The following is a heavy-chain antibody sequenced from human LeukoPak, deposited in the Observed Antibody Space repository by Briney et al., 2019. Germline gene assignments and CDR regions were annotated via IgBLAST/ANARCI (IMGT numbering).Heavy chain of an antibody. D-gene: IGHD3-10*01. V-gene: IGHV4-59*01. CDR1: GGSISDYY. CDR2: IYYSGST. CDR3: ARGHDRNFFGSKPFDP. Sequence: SETLSLTCTVSGGSISDYYWTWIRQPPGKGLEWIGYIYYSGSTNYNPSLESRVTISVDTSKNQFSLNLSSVTAADTAVYYCARGHDRNFFGSKPFDPWGQGTLVTVSS. J-gene: IGHJ5*02.